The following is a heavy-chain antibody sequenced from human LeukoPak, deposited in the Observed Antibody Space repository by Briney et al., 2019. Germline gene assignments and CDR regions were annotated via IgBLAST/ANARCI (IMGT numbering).Heavy chain of an antibody. CDR1: GSSISSGGYY. D-gene: IGHD2-2*01. J-gene: IGHJ6*03. CDR2: IYYSGST. Sequence: SETLSLTCTVSGSSISSGGYYWSWIRQHPGKGLEWIGYIYYSGSTYYNPSLKSRVTISVDTSKNQFSLKLSSVTAADTAVYYCAREGCSSTSCYGSSRRGYYYYMDVWGKGTTVTVSS. CDR3: AREGCSSTSCYGSSRRGYYYYMDV. V-gene: IGHV4-31*03.